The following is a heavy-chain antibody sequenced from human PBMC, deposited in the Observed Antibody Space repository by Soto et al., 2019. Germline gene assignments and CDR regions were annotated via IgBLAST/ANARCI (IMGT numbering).Heavy chain of an antibody. J-gene: IGHJ4*02. CDR1: GFTFSSYA. V-gene: IGHV3-23*01. Sequence: EVQLLESGGGLVQPGGSLRLSCAASGFTFSSYAMSWVRQAPGKGLEWVSGISSSGGSTYYADSVKGRFTISRDNSKNTLYLQMNSLRAEDTAVYYCAKERRGAYASGCYHFDHWGQGTLVTVSS. CDR3: AKERRGAYASGCYHFDH. CDR2: ISSSGGST. D-gene: IGHD6-19*01.